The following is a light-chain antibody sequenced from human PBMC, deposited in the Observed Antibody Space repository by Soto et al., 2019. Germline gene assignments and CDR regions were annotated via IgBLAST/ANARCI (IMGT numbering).Light chain of an antibody. V-gene: IGKV3-15*01. J-gene: IGKJ4*01. CDR3: QQYNNWPLT. CDR2: GAS. Sequence: EIVMTQSLATLSVFPVERVNLYCSASQSVSSNLAWFRHKPGQAPRLLIYGASIRATGIPARFSGSGTRTGFTLTISSLQSEDFAVYYCQQYNNWPLTFGGGTKVDIK. CDR1: QSVSSN.